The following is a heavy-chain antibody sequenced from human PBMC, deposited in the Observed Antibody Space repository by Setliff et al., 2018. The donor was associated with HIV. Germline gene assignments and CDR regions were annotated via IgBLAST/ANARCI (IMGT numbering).Heavy chain of an antibody. CDR2: IYSGGST. J-gene: IGHJ4*02. D-gene: IGHD3-3*01. CDR3: ARVRLYNTALDY. CDR1: GFTVSTYY. V-gene: IGHV3-66*02. Sequence: PGGSLRLSCAASGFTVSTYYMSWVRQAPGKGLAWVSTIYSGGSTYHADSVKGRFTLSRDTSKNTLFLQMNSLRPEDAAVYYCARVRLYNTALDYWGQGTLVTVSS.